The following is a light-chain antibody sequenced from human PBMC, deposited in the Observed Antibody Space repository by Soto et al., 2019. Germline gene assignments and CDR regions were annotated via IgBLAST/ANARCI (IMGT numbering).Light chain of an antibody. J-gene: IGLJ2*01. CDR1: SSEVGGYNY. Sequence: QSALTQPPSASGSPGQSVTISCTGTSSEVGGYNYVSWYQQHPGKAPKLMIYEVSKRPSGVPDRFSGSKSGNTASLTVSGLQDEDEADYYCSSYAGSIGFGGGTKLTVL. V-gene: IGLV2-8*01. CDR3: SSYAGSIG. CDR2: EVS.